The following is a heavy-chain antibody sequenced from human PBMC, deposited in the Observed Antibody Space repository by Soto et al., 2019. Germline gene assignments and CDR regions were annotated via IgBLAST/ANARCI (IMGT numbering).Heavy chain of an antibody. J-gene: IGHJ4*02. CDR2: ISGSGGST. D-gene: IGHD4-17*01. V-gene: IGHV3-23*01. Sequence: EVQLLESGGGLVQPGGSLRLSCAASGFTFSSYAMSWVRQAQGKGLEWVSAISGSGGSTYYADSVKGRFNISRDNSKNTLYLQMNSLREEETAVYYCARAVNSRYWGQGTLVTVFS. CDR1: GFTFSSYA. CDR3: ARAVNSRY.